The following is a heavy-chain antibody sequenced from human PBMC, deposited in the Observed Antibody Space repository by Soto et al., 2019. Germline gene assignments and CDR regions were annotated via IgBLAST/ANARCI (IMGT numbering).Heavy chain of an antibody. CDR2: INPNSGGT. J-gene: IGHJ6*02. D-gene: IGHD2-15*01. CDR1: GYTFTGYY. V-gene: IGHV1-2*02. Sequence: QVQLVQSGAEVKKPGASVKVSCKASGYTFTGYYMHWVRQAPGQGLEWMGWINPNSGGTNYAQKLQGRVTMTRDTSISTAYMELSRLRSDDTAVYYCARDPPGGYGGMDVWGQGTTVTVSS. CDR3: ARDPPGGYGGMDV.